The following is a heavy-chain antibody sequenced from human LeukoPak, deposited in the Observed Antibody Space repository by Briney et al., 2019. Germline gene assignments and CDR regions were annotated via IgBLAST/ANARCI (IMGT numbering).Heavy chain of an antibody. J-gene: IGHJ4*02. CDR3: ARVHPMGYTSIDY. V-gene: IGHV1-8*01. CDR1: GYTFTSYD. Sequence: GASVKVSCKASGYTFTSYDINWVRQATGQGLEWMGWMNPNSGNTGYAQKFQGRVTMTRNTSISTAYMELSSLRSEDTTVYYCARVHPMGYTSIDYWGQGTLVTVSS. CDR2: MNPNSGNT. D-gene: IGHD2-2*02.